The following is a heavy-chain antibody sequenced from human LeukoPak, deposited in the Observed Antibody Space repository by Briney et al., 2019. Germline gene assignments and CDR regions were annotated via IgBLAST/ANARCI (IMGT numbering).Heavy chain of an antibody. V-gene: IGHV3-23*01. CDR3: MRSDYGGLVDP. D-gene: IGHD4-17*01. Sequence: GGSLTLSCAASGFPLRTYVMTWVRQSAGRGLEWVSTISGSGGSTYYAGSVKGRFTISRDNSKNTLYLEMNSLRVDDTATYFCMRSDYGGLVDPWGQGTLVTVSS. CDR2: ISGSGGST. J-gene: IGHJ5*02. CDR1: GFPLRTYV.